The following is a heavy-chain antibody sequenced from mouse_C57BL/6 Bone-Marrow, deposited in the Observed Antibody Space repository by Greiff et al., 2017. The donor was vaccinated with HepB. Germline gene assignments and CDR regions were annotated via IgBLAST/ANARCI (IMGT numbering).Heavy chain of an antibody. Sequence: VKLMESGAELVKPGASVKMSCKASGYTFTTYPIEWMKQNHGKSLEWIGNFHPYNDDTKYNEKFKGKATLTVEKSSSTVYLELSRLTSDDSAVYYCAKLGHYYAMDYWGQGTSVTVSS. D-gene: IGHD4-1*01. CDR1: GYTFTTYP. V-gene: IGHV1-47*01. CDR3: AKLGHYYAMDY. J-gene: IGHJ4*01. CDR2: FHPYNDDT.